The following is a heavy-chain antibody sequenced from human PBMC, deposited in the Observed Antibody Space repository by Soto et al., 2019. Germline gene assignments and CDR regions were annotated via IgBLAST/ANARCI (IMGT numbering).Heavy chain of an antibody. V-gene: IGHV1-46*01. CDR3: ARPTQDIEDRENWLDT. J-gene: IGHJ5*02. CDR1: RYTFTIYY. Sequence: ASVXVSFKASRYTFTIYYMHCLRQAPGQGLEWMGIINPSGGSTSYAQKFQGRVTMTRETSTRTVYMELSSLRSEDTAVYYSARPTQDIEDRENWLDTWGQGTLVTV. D-gene: IGHD3-16*02. CDR2: INPSGGST.